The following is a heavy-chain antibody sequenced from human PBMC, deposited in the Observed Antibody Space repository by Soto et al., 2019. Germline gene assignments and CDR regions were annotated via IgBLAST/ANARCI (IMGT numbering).Heavy chain of an antibody. CDR3: ARVGGLYYDSSGYYSGS. V-gene: IGHV3-48*02. CDR1: GVTFSSYS. J-gene: IGHJ5*02. D-gene: IGHD3-22*01. CDR2: ISSSSSTI. Sequence: EVQMVESGGGLVQPGGSLRLSCAASGVTFSSYSMNWVRQAQGKGLEWVSYISSSSSTIYYADSVKGRFTISRDNAKNSLYLQMNSLRDEDTAVYYCARVGGLYYDSSGYYSGSWGQGTLVTVSS.